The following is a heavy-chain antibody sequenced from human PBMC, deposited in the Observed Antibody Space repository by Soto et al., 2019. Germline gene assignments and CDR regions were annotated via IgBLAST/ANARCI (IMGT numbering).Heavy chain of an antibody. CDR2: INPATGAA. V-gene: IGHV1-2*02. J-gene: IGHJ3*02. CDR1: GYPVTAYY. CDR3: AGGGGVGVAGSAAFDM. D-gene: IGHD3-3*01. Sequence: QLHLVQSGAVVKKPGASVTVSCSASGYPVTAYYMHWVRQAPGRGLEWMGGINPATGAAKYTQTFRGRVTMTRDPATSTVFMGLGGLTSEDTAVFYWAGGGGVGVAGSAAFDMWGQGTLVTVSS.